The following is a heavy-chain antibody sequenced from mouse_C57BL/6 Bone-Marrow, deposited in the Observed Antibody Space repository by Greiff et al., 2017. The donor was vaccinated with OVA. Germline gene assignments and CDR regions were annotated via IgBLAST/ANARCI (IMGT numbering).Heavy chain of an antibody. J-gene: IGHJ2*01. V-gene: IGHV1-81*01. Sequence: VHLVESGAELARPGASVKLSCKASGYTFTSYGISWVKQRTGQGLEWIGEIYPRSGNTYYNEKVKGKATLTADKSSSTAYMELRSLTSEDSAVYFCARWGMVTTKEGCPYYFDYWGQGTTLTVSS. D-gene: IGHD2-2*01. CDR1: GYTFTSYG. CDR3: ARWGMVTTKEGCPYYFDY. CDR2: IYPRSGNT.